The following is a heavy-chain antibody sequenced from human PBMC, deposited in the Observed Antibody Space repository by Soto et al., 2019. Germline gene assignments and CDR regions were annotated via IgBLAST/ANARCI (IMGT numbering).Heavy chain of an antibody. CDR2: ISGSGGST. CDR3: AKDVEQLWCYFDF. CDR1: GFTFSSYA. D-gene: IGHD6-6*01. Sequence: EVQLLESGGGLVQPGGSLRLSCAASGFTFSSYAMSWVRQAPGKGLEWVSAISGSGGSTYYADSVKGRFTITRDNSKNTLYLQMNSLRAEDTAVYYCAKDVEQLWCYFDFWGQGTLVTVSS. V-gene: IGHV3-23*01. J-gene: IGHJ4*02.